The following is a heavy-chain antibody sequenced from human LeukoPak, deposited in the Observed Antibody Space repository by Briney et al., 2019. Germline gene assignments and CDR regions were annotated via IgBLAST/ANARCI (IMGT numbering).Heavy chain of an antibody. V-gene: IGHV1-18*01. CDR2: ISAYNGNT. CDR1: GYTFSIFG. Sequence: ASVKVSCKASGYTFSIFGISWVRQAPGQGLEWMGWISAYNGNTNYAQRLQGRVTMTTDTSTTTAYMELRSLTSDDTAMYYCARDGAERPHYMDVWGRGTTVTASS. D-gene: IGHD1-1*01. CDR3: ARDGAERPHYMDV. J-gene: IGHJ6*03.